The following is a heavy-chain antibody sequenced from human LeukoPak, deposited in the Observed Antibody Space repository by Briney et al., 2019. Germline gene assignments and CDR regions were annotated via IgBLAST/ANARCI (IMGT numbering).Heavy chain of an antibody. CDR2: IGIRGDT. CDR1: GFTFIDYD. J-gene: IGHJ4*02. CDR3: ARGGIQVSGIDEFDY. V-gene: IGHV3-13*01. Sequence: GGSLRLSCAASGFTFIDYDMHWVRQVIGKGLEWVSAIGIRGDTHYSGSVKGRFTISRENAESSLYLQMYSPRAEDTAVYYCARGGIQVSGIDEFDYWGQGTLVTVSS. D-gene: IGHD6-19*01.